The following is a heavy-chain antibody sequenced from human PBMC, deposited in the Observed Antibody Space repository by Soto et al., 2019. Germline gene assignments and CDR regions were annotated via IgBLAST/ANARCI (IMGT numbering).Heavy chain of an antibody. J-gene: IGHJ4*02. V-gene: IGHV1-69*01. CDR3: TRAIGSGGVMGGFDY. D-gene: IGHD3-16*01. CDR2: IIPIFDAP. Sequence: QVELVQSGAQVKKPGSAVKVSCKASGGTFNMFAMNWVRQAPGHGLEWMGGIIPIFDAPRYSEQFQGRVTITVDESMSTAYMELSSLTSDDTAIYYCTRAIGSGGVMGGFDYWGQGTLVTVSS. CDR1: GGTFNMFA.